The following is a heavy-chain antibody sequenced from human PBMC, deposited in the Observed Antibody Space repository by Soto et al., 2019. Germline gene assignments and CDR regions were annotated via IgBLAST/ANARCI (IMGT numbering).Heavy chain of an antibody. CDR2: IIPLFGTA. Sequence: QVQLVQSGAEVKKPGSSVKVSCKASGGTFNNYAISWVRQAPGQGLEWMGGIIPLFGTANYAQKFEGRVTITADKSTDTAYMELSSLISEDTAVYYCARLIGEGYSGTYALDYWGQGTLVTVSS. J-gene: IGHJ4*02. V-gene: IGHV1-69*06. CDR1: GGTFNNYA. D-gene: IGHD1-26*01. CDR3: ARLIGEGYSGTYALDY.